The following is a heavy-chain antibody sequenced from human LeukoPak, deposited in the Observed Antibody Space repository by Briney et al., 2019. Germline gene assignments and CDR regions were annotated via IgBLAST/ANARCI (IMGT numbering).Heavy chain of an antibody. Sequence: GGSLRLSCAASGLTFSSYAMSWVRQAPEKGLEWVSAISSSGGSTYYANSVKGRFTISRDNSKNTLYLQMNSLRAEDTAVYYCARDRRPTTVITYPSYWGQGTLVTVSS. CDR2: ISSSGGST. D-gene: IGHD4-11*01. CDR3: ARDRRPTTVITYPSY. J-gene: IGHJ4*02. CDR1: GLTFSSYA. V-gene: IGHV3-23*01.